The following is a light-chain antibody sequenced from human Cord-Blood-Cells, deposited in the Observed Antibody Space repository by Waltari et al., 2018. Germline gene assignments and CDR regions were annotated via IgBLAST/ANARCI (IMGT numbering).Light chain of an antibody. CDR1: SSDVGGYNY. CDR3: SSYTSSSTPYV. Sequence: QSALTQPASVSGSPGQSITISCTGTSSDVGGYNYVPWYQQHPGKAPKLMIYDVIKRPSGVSNRFSGSKSGNTASLTISGLQAEDEADYYCSSYTSSSTPYVFGTGTKVTVL. V-gene: IGLV2-14*01. J-gene: IGLJ1*01. CDR2: DVI.